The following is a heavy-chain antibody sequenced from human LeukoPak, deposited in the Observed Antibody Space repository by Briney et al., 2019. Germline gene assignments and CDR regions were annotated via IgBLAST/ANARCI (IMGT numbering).Heavy chain of an antibody. Sequence: GGSLRLSCAASGFTFSSYAMSWVRQAPGKGLEWVSAISGSGGSTYYADSVKGRFTISRDNSKNTLYLQMNSLRAEDTAVYYCAKDKKRITMIVVVSPFDYWGQGTLVTVSS. D-gene: IGHD3-22*01. V-gene: IGHV3-23*01. J-gene: IGHJ4*02. CDR2: ISGSGGST. CDR3: AKDKKRITMIVVVSPFDY. CDR1: GFTFSSYA.